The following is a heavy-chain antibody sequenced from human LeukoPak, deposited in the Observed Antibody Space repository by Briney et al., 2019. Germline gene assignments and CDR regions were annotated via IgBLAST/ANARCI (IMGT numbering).Heavy chain of an antibody. J-gene: IGHJ6*03. CDR3: ARVKGRLVPTSYNYNNRDV. CDR2: INWNGGST. D-gene: IGHD3-10*01. Sequence: GGSLRLSCAASGFTFDDYGMSWVRQAPGKGLEWVSNINWNGGSTRYADSVKGRFTISRDNAKNSLYLQMNSLRAEDTAVYYCARVKGRLVPTSYNYNNRDVWGKGPRSPSP. V-gene: IGHV3-20*04. CDR1: GFTFDDYG.